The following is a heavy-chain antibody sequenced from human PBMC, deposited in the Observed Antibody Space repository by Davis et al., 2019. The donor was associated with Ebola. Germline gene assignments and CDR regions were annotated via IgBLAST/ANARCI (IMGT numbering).Heavy chain of an antibody. V-gene: IGHV3-7*01. CDR1: GFTFSSYW. J-gene: IGHJ4*02. CDR2: IKQDGSEK. D-gene: IGHD1-26*01. CDR3: ASPTWEAAFGY. Sequence: GESLKISCAASGFTFSSYWMNWVRQAPGKGLEWVANIKQDGSEKYYVDSVKGRFTISRDNAKNSLYLQMNILRDEDTAVYYCASPTWEAAFGYWGQGTLVTVSS.